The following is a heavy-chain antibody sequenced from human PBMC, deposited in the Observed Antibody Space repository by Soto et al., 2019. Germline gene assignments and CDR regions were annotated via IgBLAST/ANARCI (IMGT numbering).Heavy chain of an antibody. V-gene: IGHV3-21*01. J-gene: IGHJ6*02. D-gene: IGHD6-6*01. CDR2: ISSSSSYI. Sequence: ESGGGLVKPGGSLRLSCAASGFTFSSYSMNWVRQAPGKGLEWVSSISSSSSYIYYADSVKGRFTISRDNAKNSLYLQMNSLRAEDTAVYYCARDRGYSSSISGYYYGMDVWGQGTTVTVSS. CDR3: ARDRGYSSSISGYYYGMDV. CDR1: GFTFSSYS.